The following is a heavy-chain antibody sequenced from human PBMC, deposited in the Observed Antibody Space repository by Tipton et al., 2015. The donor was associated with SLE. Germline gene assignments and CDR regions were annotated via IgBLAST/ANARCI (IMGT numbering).Heavy chain of an antibody. J-gene: IGHJ4*02. D-gene: IGHD3-22*01. Sequence: WSWIRQPPGKGLEWIGEIDHSGSTNYNPSLKSRVTISVDTSKNQFSLKLSSVTAADTAVYYCASDSSGYSVFFDYWGQGTLVTVSS. CDR3: ASDSSGYSVFFDY. CDR2: IDHSGST. V-gene: IGHV4-34*01.